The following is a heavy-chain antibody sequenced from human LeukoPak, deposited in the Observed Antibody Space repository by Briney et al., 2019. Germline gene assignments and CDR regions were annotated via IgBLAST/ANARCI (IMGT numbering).Heavy chain of an antibody. J-gene: IGHJ6*02. CDR3: ARDASGTMEGGMDV. CDR1: GGTFSSYA. CDR2: IIPILGIA. D-gene: IGHD1-14*01. V-gene: IGHV1-69*04. Sequence: ASVKVSCKASGGTFSSYAISWVRQAPGQGLEWMGRIIPILGIANYAQKFQGRVTITADKSTSTACMELSSLRSEDTAVYYCARDASGTMEGGMDVWGQGTTVTVSS.